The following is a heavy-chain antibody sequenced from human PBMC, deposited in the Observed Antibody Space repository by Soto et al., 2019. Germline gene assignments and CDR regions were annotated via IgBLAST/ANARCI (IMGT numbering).Heavy chain of an antibody. D-gene: IGHD2-15*01. Sequence: GALRRSCAASGFNVIIYWMSWVRQAPGKGLEWVANIKQDGSEKYYVDSVKGRFTISRDNAKNSLYLQMNSLRAEDTAVYYCARDQVCSGGSCYPDYGDYVHYYYYMDVWGKGTTVTVSS. CDR2: IKQDGSEK. J-gene: IGHJ6*03. CDR1: GFNVIIYW. CDR3: ARDQVCSGGSCYPDYGDYVHYYYYMDV. V-gene: IGHV3-7*01.